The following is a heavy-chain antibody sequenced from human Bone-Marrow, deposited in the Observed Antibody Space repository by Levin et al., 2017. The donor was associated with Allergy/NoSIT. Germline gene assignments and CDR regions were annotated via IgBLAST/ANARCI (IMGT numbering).Heavy chain of an antibody. Sequence: SETLSLTCAVYGGSFSGYYWSWIRQPPGKGLEWIGEINHSGSTNYNPSLKSRVTISVDTSKNQFSLKLSSVTAADTAVYYCARLRGFWSGYYEIWGQGTLVTVSS. CDR1: GGSFSGYY. J-gene: IGHJ4*02. D-gene: IGHD3-3*01. V-gene: IGHV4-34*01. CDR3: ARLRGFWSGYYEI. CDR2: INHSGST.